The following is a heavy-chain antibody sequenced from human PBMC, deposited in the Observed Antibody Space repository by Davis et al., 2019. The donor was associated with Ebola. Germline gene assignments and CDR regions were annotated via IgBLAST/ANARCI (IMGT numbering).Heavy chain of an antibody. D-gene: IGHD4-17*01. Sequence: GESLKLSCAASGFTFSSYCMHWVRQAPGKGLVWVSRINSDGSSTSYADSVKGRFTISRDNAKNTLYLQMNSLRAEDTALYYCAKDIRATTALFDYWGQGTLVTVSS. CDR3: AKDIRATTALFDY. CDR2: INSDGSST. J-gene: IGHJ4*02. V-gene: IGHV3-74*01. CDR1: GFTFSSYC.